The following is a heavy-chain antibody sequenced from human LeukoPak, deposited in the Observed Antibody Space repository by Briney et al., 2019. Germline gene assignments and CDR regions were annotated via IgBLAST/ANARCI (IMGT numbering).Heavy chain of an antibody. CDR2: INGDGGTT. V-gene: IGHV3-43*02. CDR1: GFTFDDYA. J-gene: IGHJ3*02. Sequence: PGESLRLSCAASGFTFDDYAMHWVRQAPGKGLEWVSLINGDGGTTYYADSVKGRFTISRDNSKNSLYLQMNSLRTEDTALYYCAKLPQLGCDYYGSSGCHDAFDIWGQGTMVTVSS. D-gene: IGHD3-22*01. CDR3: AKLPQLGCDYYGSSGCHDAFDI.